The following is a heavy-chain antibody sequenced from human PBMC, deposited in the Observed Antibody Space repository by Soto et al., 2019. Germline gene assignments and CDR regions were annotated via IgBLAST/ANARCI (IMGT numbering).Heavy chain of an antibody. CDR3: ARSGGSYFGPFDS. V-gene: IGHV3-30-3*01. D-gene: IGHD1-26*01. CDR2: ISYDGSNK. CDR1: GFTFRRYT. Sequence: QVQLVESGGGVVQPGRSLRLSCAASGFTFRRYTMHWVRQAPGKGLEWVAVISYDGSNKYYADYVKGRFTISRDNSKNTLYVQRNRLRAEDTAVFYCARSGGSYFGPFDSWGQGTLVTVSS. J-gene: IGHJ4*02.